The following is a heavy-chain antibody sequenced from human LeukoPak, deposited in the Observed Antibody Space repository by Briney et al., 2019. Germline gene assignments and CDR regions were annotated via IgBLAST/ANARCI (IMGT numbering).Heavy chain of an antibody. CDR3: ARDLDYGDDNHFYY. V-gene: IGHV1-69*06. Sequence: GASVKVSCKASGGTFSSYAISWVRQAPGQGLEWMGGIIPIFGTANYAQKFQGRVTITADKSTSTAYMELSSLRSEDTAVYYCARDLDYGDDNHFYYWGQGTLVTVSS. CDR1: GGTFSSYA. D-gene: IGHD4-17*01. CDR2: IIPIFGTA. J-gene: IGHJ4*02.